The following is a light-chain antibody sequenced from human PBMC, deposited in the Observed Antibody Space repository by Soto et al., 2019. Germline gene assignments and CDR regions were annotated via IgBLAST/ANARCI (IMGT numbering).Light chain of an antibody. CDR3: QSYDSSLSGYV. CDR1: GSNIGAPYD. CDR2: GST. V-gene: IGLV1-40*01. J-gene: IGLJ1*01. Sequence: SVLTQPPSLSGAPGQRVTISCTGSGSNIGAPYDVHWYQHLPGTAPKLLIYGSTNQPSGVPGRFSGSKSGTSASLAITGLQAEDEADYYCQSYDSSLSGYVFGAGTKVTVL.